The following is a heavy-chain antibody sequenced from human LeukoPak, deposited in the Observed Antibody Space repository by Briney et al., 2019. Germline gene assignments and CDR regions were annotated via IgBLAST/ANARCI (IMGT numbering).Heavy chain of an antibody. V-gene: IGHV3-7*01. CDR2: IKQDGSEK. J-gene: IGHJ6*02. CDR3: ARDLPYSSGWSRIMHLKYGMDV. Sequence: GGSLRLSCAASGFTFSSYWMSWVRQAPGKGLEWVANIKQDGSEKYYVDSVKGRFTISRDNAKNSLYLQMNSLRAEDTAVYYCARDLPYSSGWSRIMHLKYGMDVWGQGTTVTVSS. D-gene: IGHD6-19*01. CDR1: GFTFSSYW.